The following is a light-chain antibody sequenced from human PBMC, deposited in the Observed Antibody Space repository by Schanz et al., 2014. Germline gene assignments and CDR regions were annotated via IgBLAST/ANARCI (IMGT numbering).Light chain of an antibody. CDR1: QSLLYRYNIKNY. CDR3: QQYYSTPLT. J-gene: IGKJ4*01. Sequence: DIVMTQSPDSLAVSLGERATINCKSSQSLLYRYNIKNYLAWYQQKPGQPPKLLIYWASTRESGVPDRFSGSGSGTDFTLTISSLQAEDVAVYYCQQYYSTPLTFGGGTKVEIK. V-gene: IGKV4-1*01. CDR2: WAS.